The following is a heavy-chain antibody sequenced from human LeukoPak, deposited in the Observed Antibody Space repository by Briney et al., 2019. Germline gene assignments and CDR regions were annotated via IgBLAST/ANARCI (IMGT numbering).Heavy chain of an antibody. D-gene: IGHD3-16*01. CDR3: AKGYYDYFWGSFYFDY. J-gene: IGHJ4*02. CDR2: ISGSGGST. V-gene: IGHV3-23*01. Sequence: GGSLRLSCAASGFTFSSYAMSWVRQAPGKGLEWVSAISGSGGSTYYADSVKGRFTISRDNSRDTLYPQMNSLRAEDTAAYYCAKGYYDYFWGSFYFDYWGQGPLVTVSS. CDR1: GFTFSSYA.